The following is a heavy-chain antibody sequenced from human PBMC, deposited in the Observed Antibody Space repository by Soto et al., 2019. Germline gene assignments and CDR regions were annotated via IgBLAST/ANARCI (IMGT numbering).Heavy chain of an antibody. CDR3: ARVPRAFCFDS. D-gene: IGHD6-6*01. CDR1: GGSISSSSYF. Sequence: QLQLQESGPGLVKPSETLSLTCSVSGGSISSSSYFWGWIRQPPGKGRERIGSTYYSGSTYYNPSLRSPVTLSVDTSKNKSSLQLTSVTAADTAVYSCARVPRAFCFDSWGQGTLVTVSS. V-gene: IGHV4-39*01. J-gene: IGHJ5*01. CDR2: TYYSGST.